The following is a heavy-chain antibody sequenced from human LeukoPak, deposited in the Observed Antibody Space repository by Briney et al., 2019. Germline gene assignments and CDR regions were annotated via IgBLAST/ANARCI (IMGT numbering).Heavy chain of an antibody. CDR2: IYYDGST. D-gene: IGHD3-10*01. CDR3: ARVHLQIWFGELSWFDP. Sequence: SETLSLTCTVSGGSISSSSYNWGWIRQPPGKGLEWIGSIYYDGSTYYNPSLKSRVTISVDTSKNQFSLRLSSVTAADTAVYYCARVHLQIWFGELSWFDPWGQETLVTVSS. V-gene: IGHV4-39*01. CDR1: GGSISSSSYN. J-gene: IGHJ5*02.